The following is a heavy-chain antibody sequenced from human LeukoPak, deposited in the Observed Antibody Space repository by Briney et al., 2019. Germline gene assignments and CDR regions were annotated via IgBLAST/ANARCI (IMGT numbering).Heavy chain of an antibody. J-gene: IGHJ6*02. CDR1: GGTFSSYA. Sequence: SVKVSCKASGGTFSSYAISWVRQAPGQGLEWMGRIIPILGIANYAQKFQSRVTITADKSTSTAYMELSSLRSEDTAVYYCARDDYSNSRYGMDVWGQGTTVTVSS. CDR2: IIPILGIA. V-gene: IGHV1-69*04. D-gene: IGHD4-11*01. CDR3: ARDDYSNSRYGMDV.